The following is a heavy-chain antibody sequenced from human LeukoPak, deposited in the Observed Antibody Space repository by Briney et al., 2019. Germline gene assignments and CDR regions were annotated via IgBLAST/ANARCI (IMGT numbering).Heavy chain of an antibody. CDR2: INTDGSST. J-gene: IGHJ4*02. D-gene: IGHD7-27*01. Sequence: GGSLKLSCAASGFTFSSYWMHWVRQAPGKGLVWVSRINTDGSSTSYADSVKGRFTISRDNAKNTLYLQMNSLRAEDTAVYYCARDQGELGGIDYWGQGTLVTASS. CDR1: GFTFSSYW. V-gene: IGHV3-74*01. CDR3: ARDQGELGGIDY.